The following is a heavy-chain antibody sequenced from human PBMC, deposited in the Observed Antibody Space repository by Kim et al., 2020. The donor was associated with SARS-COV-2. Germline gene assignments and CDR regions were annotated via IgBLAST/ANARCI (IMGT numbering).Heavy chain of an antibody. D-gene: IGHD3-9*01. CDR3: AKGSTDWYLAPFDY. V-gene: IGHV3-23*01. CDR2: ISRTGDNT. CDR1: GFTFSNYA. Sequence: GGSLRLSCAASGFTFSNYAMSWVRQAPGNGLEWVSTISRTGDNTYYADSVKGRFTISRDNSKNTLYLQMNSLRDEDTAVYSCAKGSTDWYLAPFDYWGQGTLVTVSP. J-gene: IGHJ4*02.